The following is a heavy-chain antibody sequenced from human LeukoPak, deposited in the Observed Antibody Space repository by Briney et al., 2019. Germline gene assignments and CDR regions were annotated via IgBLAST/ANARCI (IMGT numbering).Heavy chain of an antibody. CDR1: GFTFSTYA. V-gene: IGHV3-23*01. D-gene: IGHD3-10*01. Sequence: GGSLRLSCAASGFTFSTYAMTWARQAPGKGLEWVSGISAGAFNTYYADSVKGRFTISRDNAKNTLYLQMNSLRAEDTAVYYCARGTPYYLIDYWGQGTLVTVSS. CDR3: ARGTPYYLIDY. CDR2: ISAGAFNT. J-gene: IGHJ4*02.